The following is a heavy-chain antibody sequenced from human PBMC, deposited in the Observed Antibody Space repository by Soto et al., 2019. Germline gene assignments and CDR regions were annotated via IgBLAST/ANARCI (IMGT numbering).Heavy chain of an antibody. CDR3: ARGFSSGSNYYYYGMDV. Sequence: GASVKVSCKASGYIFTSYDINWVRQATGQGLEWMGWMNPNSGNTGYAQKFQGRVTMTRNTSISTAYMELSSLRSEDTAVYYCARGFSSGSNYYYYGMDVWGQGTTVTVSS. D-gene: IGHD6-19*01. J-gene: IGHJ6*02. CDR2: MNPNSGNT. V-gene: IGHV1-8*01. CDR1: GYIFTSYD.